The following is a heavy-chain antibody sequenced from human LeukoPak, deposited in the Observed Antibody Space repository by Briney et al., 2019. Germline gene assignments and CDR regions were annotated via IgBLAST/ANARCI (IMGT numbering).Heavy chain of an antibody. Sequence: PSETLSLTCTVSGGSISSYYWSWIRQPPGKGLEWIGYIYYSGSTNYNPSLKSRVTISVDTAKNQYSLKLSSVTAADTAVYYCARAPHVAAAGAFYYYYGMDVWGQGTTVTVSS. D-gene: IGHD6-13*01. CDR1: GGSISSYY. CDR3: ARAPHVAAAGAFYYYYGMDV. CDR2: IYYSGST. J-gene: IGHJ6*02. V-gene: IGHV4-59*01.